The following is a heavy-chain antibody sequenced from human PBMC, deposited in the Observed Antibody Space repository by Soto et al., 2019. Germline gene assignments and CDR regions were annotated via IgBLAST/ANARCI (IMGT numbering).Heavy chain of an antibody. CDR1: GYTFTGWY. CDR2: LNPKTGGT. J-gene: IGHJ4*02. CDR3: ASGRAVGY. Sequence: QFQLVQSGAEVKKPGASVKVSCKASGYTFTGWYVHWVRQAPGQGLEWMGWLNPKTGGTYYAQRFQGRVSMTSDTSTSTAYIELNRLTSDDTAVYYCASGRAVGYWGQGTLVTVSS. V-gene: IGHV1-2*02. D-gene: IGHD2-15*01.